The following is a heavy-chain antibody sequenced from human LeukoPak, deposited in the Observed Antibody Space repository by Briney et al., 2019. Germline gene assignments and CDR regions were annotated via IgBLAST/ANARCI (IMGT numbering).Heavy chain of an antibody. CDR3: ASPETPWSSSWAVDY. CDR2: ISYDGSNK. Sequence: LSCYSAASSFTIYAYSLHRLPQAPGHGLMGGTVISYDGSNKYYADSVKGRFTISRDNSKNTLYLQMNSLRAEDTAVYYCASPETPWSSSWAVDYWGQGTLVTVSS. D-gene: IGHD6-13*01. J-gene: IGHJ4*02. CDR1: SFTIYAYS. V-gene: IGHV3-30*03.